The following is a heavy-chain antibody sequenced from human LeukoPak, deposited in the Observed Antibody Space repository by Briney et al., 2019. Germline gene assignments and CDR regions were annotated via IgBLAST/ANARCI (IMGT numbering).Heavy chain of an antibody. D-gene: IGHD2-21*02. J-gene: IGHJ3*02. CDR3: ARQRSGHIVVVTADDAFDI. CDR1: GGSISSRSYY. V-gene: IGHV4-39*01. Sequence: SETLSLTCSVSGGSISSRSYYWGWPRQPPGKGLEWIGAINYSGSTYHNPSLKSRVTISVDTSKNQLSLKLSSVTAADTAVYYCARQRSGHIVVVTADDAFDIWGQGTMVTVSS. CDR2: INYSGST.